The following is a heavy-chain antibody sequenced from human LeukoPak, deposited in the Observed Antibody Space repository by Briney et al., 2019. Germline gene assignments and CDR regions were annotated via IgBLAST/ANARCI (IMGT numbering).Heavy chain of an antibody. J-gene: IGHJ4*02. D-gene: IGHD1-26*01. V-gene: IGHV4-39*07. CDR3: ARDGRFPPEVLPRYFDY. CDR1: GGSISRSGYY. Sequence: SETLSLTCTVSGGSISRSGYYWGWIRQTPGKGLEWIGSIYYSGSTYYKSSLKSRVTISLDTSKNQFSLKLSSVTAADTAVYYCARDGRFPPEVLPRYFDYWGQGTLVTVSS. CDR2: IYYSGST.